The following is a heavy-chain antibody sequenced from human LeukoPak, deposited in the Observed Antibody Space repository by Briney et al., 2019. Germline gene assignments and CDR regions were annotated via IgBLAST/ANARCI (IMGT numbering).Heavy chain of an antibody. Sequence: GGSLRLSCAGSGFTFSNYAMTWVRQAPGKGLEWGSSISGNSDRTYYADSVKGRFTISRDNSKNTVTLQMNSLRAEDTAVYSCAKGHGDYVPAEYLQHWGQGTLVTVSS. CDR3: AKGHGDYVPAEYLQH. CDR1: GFTFSNYA. V-gene: IGHV3-23*01. J-gene: IGHJ1*01. D-gene: IGHD4-17*01. CDR2: ISGNSDRT.